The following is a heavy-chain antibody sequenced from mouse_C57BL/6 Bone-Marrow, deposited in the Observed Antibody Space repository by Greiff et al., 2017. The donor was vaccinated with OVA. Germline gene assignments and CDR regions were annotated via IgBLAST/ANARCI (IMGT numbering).Heavy chain of an antibody. J-gene: IGHJ3*01. CDR1: GFTFSSYA. Sequence: EVKLQESGGSLVKPGGSLKLSCAASGFTFSSYAMSWVRQTPEKRLEWVATISDGGSYTYYPDNVKGRFTISRDNAKNNLYLQMSHLKSEDTAMYYCASYGSFAYWGQGTLVTVSA. D-gene: IGHD2-2*01. CDR3: ASYGSFAY. V-gene: IGHV5-4*03. CDR2: ISDGGSYT.